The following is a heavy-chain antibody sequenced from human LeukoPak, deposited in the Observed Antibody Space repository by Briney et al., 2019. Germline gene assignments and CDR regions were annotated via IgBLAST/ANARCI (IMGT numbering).Heavy chain of an antibody. CDR3: ARGRAAGAVDWLDP. J-gene: IGHJ2*01. V-gene: IGHV1-8*01. CDR1: GYTFTSYD. Sequence: ASVKVSCKASGYTFTSYDINWVRQATGQGLEWMGWMNPNSGNTGYAQKFQGRVTMTRNTSISTAYMELSSLRSEDTAVYYCARGRAAGAVDWLDPWGRGTLVTVSS. CDR2: MNPNSGNT. D-gene: IGHD6-13*01.